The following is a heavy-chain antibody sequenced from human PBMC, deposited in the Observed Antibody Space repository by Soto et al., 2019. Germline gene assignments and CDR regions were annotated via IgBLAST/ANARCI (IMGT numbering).Heavy chain of an antibody. CDR1: GFTFSTYA. V-gene: IGHV3-30-3*01. D-gene: IGHD2-15*01. J-gene: IGHJ4*02. CDR3: AAREGGWFAAYSFDY. Sequence: PGGSLRLSCAASGFTFSTYAIHWVRQAPGKGLEWVAVVSYDGSNKYYADSVKGRFTISRDNSKNTLFLQMNSLRAEDTAVYYCAAREGGWFAAYSFDYWGQGTLVTVSS. CDR2: VSYDGSNK.